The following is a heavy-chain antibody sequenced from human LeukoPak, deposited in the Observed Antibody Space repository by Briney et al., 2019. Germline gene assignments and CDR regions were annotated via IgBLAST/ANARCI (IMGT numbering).Heavy chain of an antibody. CDR2: INHNSGGT. D-gene: IGHD3-9*01. CDR3: AGEGGISTGDYAFDT. V-gene: IGHV1-2*02. CDR1: GYTFSGYY. J-gene: IGHJ3*02. Sequence: GASVKLSCTASGYTFSGYYMHWVRQAPGQGLEWMGRINHNSGGTNYAHSFQGRFTITRDTSKNTAYLEMNSLRSDDTAVYYCAGEGGISTGDYAFDTWGQGTMVTVSS.